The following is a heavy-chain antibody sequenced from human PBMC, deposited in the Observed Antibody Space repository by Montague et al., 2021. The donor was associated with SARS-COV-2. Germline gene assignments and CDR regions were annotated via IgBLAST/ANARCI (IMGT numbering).Heavy chain of an antibody. D-gene: IGHD4-17*01. V-gene: IGHV3-20*04. J-gene: IGHJ4*02. Sequence: SLRLSCAASGFTFDNYGMSWVRQAPGKGLEWVSGITSSGGNTCYGDSVKGRFTISRDNSKNTLYLQMTSLRAEDTALYYCARGLNYGAFDLWGQGSLVTVSS. CDR1: GFTFDNYG. CDR2: ITSSGGNT. CDR3: ARGLNYGAFDL.